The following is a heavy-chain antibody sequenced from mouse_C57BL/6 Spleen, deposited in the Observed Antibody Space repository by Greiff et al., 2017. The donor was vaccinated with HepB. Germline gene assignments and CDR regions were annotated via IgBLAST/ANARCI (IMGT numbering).Heavy chain of an antibody. J-gene: IGHJ1*03. D-gene: IGHD2-4*01. CDR1: GYSITSGYY. CDR2: ISYDGSN. CDR3: AREGCLYDYDEYFDV. V-gene: IGHV3-6*01. Sequence: EVKLQESGPGLVKPSQSLSLTCSVTGYSITSGYYWNWIRQFPGNKLEWMGYISYDGSNNYNPSLKNRIAITRATSKNQFFLKLNSVTTEDTATYYGAREGCLYDYDEYFDVWGTGTTVTVSS.